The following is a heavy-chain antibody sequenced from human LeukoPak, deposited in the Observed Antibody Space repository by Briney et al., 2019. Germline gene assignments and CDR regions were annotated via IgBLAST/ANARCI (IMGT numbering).Heavy chain of an antibody. Sequence: ASVKVSCKASGYTFTSYDINWVRQATGQGLEWMGWMNPNSGNTGYAQKFQGRVTITRNTSISTAYMELSSLRSEDTAVYYCARDEGYCSGGSCPGAHNWFDPWGQGTLVTVSS. J-gene: IGHJ5*02. D-gene: IGHD2-15*01. CDR2: MNPNSGNT. V-gene: IGHV1-8*03. CDR1: GYTFTSYD. CDR3: ARDEGYCSGGSCPGAHNWFDP.